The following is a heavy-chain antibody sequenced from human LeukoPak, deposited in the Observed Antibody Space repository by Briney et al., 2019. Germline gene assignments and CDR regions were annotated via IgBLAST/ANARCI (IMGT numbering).Heavy chain of an antibody. J-gene: IGHJ4*02. CDR3: ARLAPGNYDILTGDPKVVFDY. D-gene: IGHD3-9*01. V-gene: IGHV4-59*01. CDR2: VHSSGST. CDR1: GGPISSFF. Sequence: SETLSLTCTVSGGPISSFFWSWIWQPPGKELKWIGYVHSSGSTKYNPSLKSRLIISVDMSKNQFSLKLRSVSVADTAVYYCARLAPGNYDILTGDPKVVFDYWGQGALVTVFS.